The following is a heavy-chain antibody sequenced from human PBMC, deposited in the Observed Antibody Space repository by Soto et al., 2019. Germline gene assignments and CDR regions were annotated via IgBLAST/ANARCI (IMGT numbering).Heavy chain of an antibody. V-gene: IGHV1-18*01. CDR3: ARVTAAAGKKGESFDY. D-gene: IGHD6-13*01. Sequence: GASVKVSCKASGYTFTSYGISWVRQAPGQGLEWMGWISAYNGNTNYAQKLQGRVTMTTDTSTSTAYMELRSLRSDDTAVYYCARVTAAAGKKGESFDYWGQGTLVTVSS. J-gene: IGHJ4*02. CDR1: GYTFTSYG. CDR2: ISAYNGNT.